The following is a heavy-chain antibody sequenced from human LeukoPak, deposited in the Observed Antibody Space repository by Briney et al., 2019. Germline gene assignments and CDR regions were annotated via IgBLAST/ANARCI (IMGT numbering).Heavy chain of an antibody. CDR2: IYPGDSDT. CDR3: ARQIGYCSGGSCYADY. Sequence: GESLKISCKGSGYSFTSYWIGWVRQMPGKGLEWMGIIYPGDSDTRYSPSFQGQVTISAVKSISTAYLQWSSLKASDTAMYYCARQIGYCSGGSCYADYWGQGTLVTVSS. J-gene: IGHJ4*02. V-gene: IGHV5-51*01. D-gene: IGHD2-15*01. CDR1: GYSFTSYW.